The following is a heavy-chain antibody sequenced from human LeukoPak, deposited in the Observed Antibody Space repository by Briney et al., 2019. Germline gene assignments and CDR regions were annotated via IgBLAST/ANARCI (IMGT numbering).Heavy chain of an antibody. CDR3: AKDSSSSNWSGAFDI. Sequence: GGSLRLSCAASGFTFDDYAMHWVRQAPGKGLEWVSGISWNSGSIGYADSVKGRFTISRDNAKNSLYLQMNSLRAEDTALYYCAKDSSSSNWSGAFDIWGQGTMVTVSS. CDR2: ISWNSGSI. CDR1: GFTFDDYA. D-gene: IGHD6-13*01. J-gene: IGHJ3*02. V-gene: IGHV3-9*01.